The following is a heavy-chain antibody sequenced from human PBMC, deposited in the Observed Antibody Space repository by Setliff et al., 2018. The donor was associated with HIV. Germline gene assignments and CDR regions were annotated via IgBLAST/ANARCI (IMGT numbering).Heavy chain of an antibody. D-gene: IGHD3-10*01. CDR1: GYSISSGYY. CDR3: ARVPRITTLRNAFDI. J-gene: IGHJ3*02. V-gene: IGHV4-38-2*01. CDR2: IYHSGST. Sequence: PSETLSLTCAVSGYSISSGYYWGWIRQPPGKGLEWIGSIYHSGSTYYNPSLKSRVTISLDTSKNQFSLKLSSVTAADTAIYYCARVPRITTLRNAFDIWGQGTMVTVSS.